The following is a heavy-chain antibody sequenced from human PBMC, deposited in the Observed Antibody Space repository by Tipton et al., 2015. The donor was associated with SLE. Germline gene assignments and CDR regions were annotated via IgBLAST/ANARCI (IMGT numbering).Heavy chain of an antibody. CDR1: GGSISSYY. V-gene: IGHV4-59*12. CDR2: IYYSGST. D-gene: IGHD3-16*01. J-gene: IGHJ5*02. CDR3: APLITTQNWFDP. Sequence: TLSLTCTVSGGSISSYYWSWIRQPPGKGLEWIGYIYYSGSTNYNPSLKSRVTISVDTSKNQFSLKLSSVTAADTAVYYCAPLITTQNWFDPWGQGTLVTVSS.